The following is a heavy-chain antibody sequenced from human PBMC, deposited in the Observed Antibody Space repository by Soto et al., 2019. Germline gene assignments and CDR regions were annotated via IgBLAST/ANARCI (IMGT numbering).Heavy chain of an antibody. D-gene: IGHD6-13*01. CDR3: AKDCRSLAVSGSAFDS. J-gene: IGHJ4*02. CDR2: ISGSGGHS. Sequence: VVLLSLSCAAAGGTCNDHAMAWVRQAPGKGLEWVSSISGSGGHSSYADSVKGRFTISRDSVKNMLSVDMSDLRAEDTAVYYCAKDCRSLAVSGSAFDSWGQGALVTVFS. V-gene: IGHV3-23*01. CDR1: GGTCNDHA.